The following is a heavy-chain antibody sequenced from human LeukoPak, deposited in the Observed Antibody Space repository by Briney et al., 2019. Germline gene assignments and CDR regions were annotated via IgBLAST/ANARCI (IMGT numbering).Heavy chain of an antibody. CDR1: GFTFSTYA. J-gene: IGHJ4*02. V-gene: IGHV3-23*01. CDR3: ANLGRSVVYYGSD. D-gene: IGHD3-10*01. Sequence: GGSLRLSCAASGFTFSTYAMSWVRQAPGKGLEWVLVISVTGGTTYYADSVKGRFTISRDNSKNTLYLQMNSLRAEDTAVYYCANLGRSVVYYGSDWGQGTLVTVSS. CDR2: ISVTGGTT.